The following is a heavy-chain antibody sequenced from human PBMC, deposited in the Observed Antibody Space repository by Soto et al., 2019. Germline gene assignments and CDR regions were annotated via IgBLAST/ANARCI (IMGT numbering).Heavy chain of an antibody. J-gene: IGHJ4*02. V-gene: IGHV3-30-3*01. CDR3: ARDGIQLWFQLDY. CDR1: GFTFSSFA. CDR2: ISYDGGNK. D-gene: IGHD5-18*01. Sequence: PGGSLRLSCAASGFTFSSFAVHWVRQAPGKGLEWVAGISYDGGNKYYADSVKGRFTISRDNSKNTLYLQMNSLRTEDTATYYCARDGIQLWFQLDYWGQGTLVTVSS.